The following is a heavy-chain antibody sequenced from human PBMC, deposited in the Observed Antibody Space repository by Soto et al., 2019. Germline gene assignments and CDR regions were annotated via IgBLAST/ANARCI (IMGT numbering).Heavy chain of an antibody. Sequence: QVQLVESGGGVVQPGRSLRLSCAASGFSFSNCGMHWVRQAPGKGLEWVAAISFDGNDKYYSESVKGRFTISRDNSKNTLFLQIKSLRVEDTAAYYCVKGSEVARQELDYWGQGTLVTVSS. CDR2: ISFDGNDK. V-gene: IGHV3-30*18. CDR1: GFSFSNCG. D-gene: IGHD2-15*01. CDR3: VKGSEVARQELDY. J-gene: IGHJ4*02.